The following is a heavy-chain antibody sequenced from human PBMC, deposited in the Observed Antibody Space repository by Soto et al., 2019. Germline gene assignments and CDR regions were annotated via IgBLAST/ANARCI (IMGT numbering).Heavy chain of an antibody. Sequence: ASVKVSCKASGFTFTSSAVQCVRQARGQRLEWIGWIVVGSGNTNYAQKFQERVTITRDMSTSTAYMELSSLRSEDTAVYYCAAYYYDSSGYYIGYAFDIWGQGTMVTVSS. D-gene: IGHD3-22*01. J-gene: IGHJ3*02. V-gene: IGHV1-58*01. CDR1: GFTFTSSA. CDR2: IVVGSGNT. CDR3: AAYYYDSSGYYIGYAFDI.